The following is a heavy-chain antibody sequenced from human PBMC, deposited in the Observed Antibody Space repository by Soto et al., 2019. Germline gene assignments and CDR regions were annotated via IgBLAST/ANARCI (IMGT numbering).Heavy chain of an antibody. V-gene: IGHV4-39*01. D-gene: IGHD1-20*01. Sequence: PWETLSLTCTVSGNSISVHSYYCTWIRQPPGKGLEWIGSSYYSGTTYFNPSLKSRASISVDTSKNEFSLSLSSVTAADTAVYYCTRRYNWNDNYYARWGPRVRVRVYS. CDR1: GNSISVHSYY. CDR2: SYYSGTT. J-gene: IGHJ5*02. CDR3: TRRYNWNDNYYAR.